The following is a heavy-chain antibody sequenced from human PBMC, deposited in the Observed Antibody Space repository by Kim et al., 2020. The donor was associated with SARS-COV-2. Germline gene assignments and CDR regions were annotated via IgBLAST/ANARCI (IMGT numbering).Heavy chain of an antibody. CDR1: GFTFSDYY. CDR2: ISPSGNTI. J-gene: IGHJ6*02. Sequence: GGSLRLSCAASGFTFSDYYMTWIRQTPGKGLEWVSYISPSGNTIYYADSVKGRFTVSRDNATNSLSLQMNSLRADDTAVYYCARGAWVDFYGIDAWGQGT. V-gene: IGHV3-11*01. CDR3: ARGAWVDFYGIDA. D-gene: IGHD7-27*01.